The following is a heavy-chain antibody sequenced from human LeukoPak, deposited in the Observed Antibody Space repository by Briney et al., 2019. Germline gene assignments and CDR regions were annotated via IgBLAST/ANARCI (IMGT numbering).Heavy chain of an antibody. CDR1: GVTVCSNY. CDR2: IYSGGST. Sequence: GGSLRLSCAASGVTVCSNYMSWVRQAPGKGLEWVSVIYSGGSTYYADSVKGRFTISRDNSKNTLYLQMNSLRAEDTAVYYCAREAPSGYDYLDYWGQGTLVTVSS. V-gene: IGHV3-53*01. D-gene: IGHD5-12*01. J-gene: IGHJ4*02. CDR3: AREAPSGYDYLDY.